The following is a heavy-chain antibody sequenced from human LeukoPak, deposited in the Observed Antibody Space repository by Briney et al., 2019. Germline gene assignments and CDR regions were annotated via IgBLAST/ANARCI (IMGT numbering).Heavy chain of an antibody. Sequence: GASVKVSCKASGYTFTGYYMHWVRQAPGQGLEWMGRINPNSGGTNYAQKFQGWVTMTRDTSISTAYMELSRLRSDDTAVYYCARAAGIKIVRAAEPLDYWGQGTLVTVSS. CDR2: INPNSGGT. J-gene: IGHJ4*02. CDR3: ARAAGIKIVRAAEPLDY. D-gene: IGHD3-22*01. CDR1: GYTFTGYY. V-gene: IGHV1-2*04.